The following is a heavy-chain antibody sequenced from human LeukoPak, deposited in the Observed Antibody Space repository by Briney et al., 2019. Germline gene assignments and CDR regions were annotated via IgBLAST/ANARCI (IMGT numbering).Heavy chain of an antibody. CDR2: IYHSGST. V-gene: IGHV4-38-2*02. CDR1: GYSISSGYY. J-gene: IGHJ4*02. Sequence: PSETLSLTCTVSGYSISSGYYWGWIRQPPGKGLEWIGSIYHSGSTYYNPSLKSRVTISVDTSKNQFSLKLSSVTAADTAIYYCARAGAEYSSSSYFDYWGQGTLVTVSS. D-gene: IGHD6-6*01. CDR3: ARAGAEYSSSSYFDY.